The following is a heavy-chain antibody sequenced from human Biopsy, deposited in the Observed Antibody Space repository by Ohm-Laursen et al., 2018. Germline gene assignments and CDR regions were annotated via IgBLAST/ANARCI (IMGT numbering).Heavy chain of an antibody. Sequence: GSLRLSCAASGFTFGDYYMSWIRQAPGKGLAWLSYISGSGVTKMYADSVKGRFTVSRDNAKNSLYLEMNNLTVEETAVYYCATDGAGSYNENWGQGTLVSVSS. D-gene: IGHD3-10*01. J-gene: IGHJ4*02. CDR2: ISGSGVTK. CDR3: ATDGAGSYNEN. CDR1: GFTFGDYY. V-gene: IGHV3-11*01.